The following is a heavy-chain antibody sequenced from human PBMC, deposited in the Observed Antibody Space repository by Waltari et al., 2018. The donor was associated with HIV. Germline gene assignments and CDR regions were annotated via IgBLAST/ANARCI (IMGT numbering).Heavy chain of an antibody. D-gene: IGHD3-10*01. V-gene: IGHV3-7*04. Sequence: EVQLVESGGGLVQPGGSLRLSCAAAGFTFSSNWISWVGQAPVKGLQWVANIKQDGSEKYYVDTVNGRFTISRDNAENSLYLQMNSLGAEDTAVYYCARGGFYGSGSKVNWGQGTLVTVSS. CDR1: GFTFSSNW. J-gene: IGHJ4*02. CDR3: ARGGFYGSGSKVN. CDR2: IKQDGSEK.